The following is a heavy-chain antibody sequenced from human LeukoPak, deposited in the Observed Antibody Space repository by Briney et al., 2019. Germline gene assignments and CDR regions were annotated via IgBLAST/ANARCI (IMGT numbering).Heavy chain of an antibody. CDR2: ISYDGSNK. CDR3: ARGAFPGARKPNWFDP. Sequence: PGGSLRLSCAASGFTFSSYAMSWVRQAPGKGLEWVAVISYDGSNKYYADSVKGRFTISRDNSKNTLYLQMNSLRAEDTAVYYCARGAFPGARKPNWFDPWGQGTLVTVSS. J-gene: IGHJ5*02. CDR1: GFTFSSYA. V-gene: IGHV3-30-3*01. D-gene: IGHD1-26*01.